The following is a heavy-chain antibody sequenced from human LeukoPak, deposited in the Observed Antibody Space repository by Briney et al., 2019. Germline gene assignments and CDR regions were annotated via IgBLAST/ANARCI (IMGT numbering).Heavy chain of an antibody. Sequence: SETLSLTCAVYGGSFSGYYWSWIRQPPGKGLVWIGEINHSGSTNYNPSLKSRVTISVDTSKNQFSLKLSSVTAADTAVYYCARYSGSYYSAFDIWGQGTMVTVSS. CDR2: INHSGST. CDR1: GGSFSGYY. V-gene: IGHV4-34*01. J-gene: IGHJ3*02. D-gene: IGHD1-26*01. CDR3: ARYSGSYYSAFDI.